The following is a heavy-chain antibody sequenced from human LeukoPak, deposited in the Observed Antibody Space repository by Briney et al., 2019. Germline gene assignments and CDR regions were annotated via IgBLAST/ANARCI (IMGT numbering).Heavy chain of an antibody. J-gene: IGHJ6*02. CDR2: IIPIFGTA. V-gene: IGHV1-69*13. CDR1: GGTFSSYA. D-gene: IGHD4-17*01. Sequence: GASVKVSCKASGGTFSSYAISWVRQAPGQGLEWMGGIIPIFGTANYAQKFQGRVTITADESTSTAYMELSSLRSEDTAVYYCARVYGDYVLYGMDVWGQGTTVTVSS. CDR3: ARVYGDYVLYGMDV.